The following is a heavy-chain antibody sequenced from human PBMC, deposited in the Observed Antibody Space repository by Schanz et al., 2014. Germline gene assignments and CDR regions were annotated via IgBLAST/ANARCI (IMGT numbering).Heavy chain of an antibody. D-gene: IGHD3-22*01. CDR2: IMASGGGT. J-gene: IGHJ4*02. V-gene: IGHV3-23*01. CDR1: DFTFSTDA. Sequence: DVHLLESGGGLVQPGGSLRLSCAASDFTFSTDAMSWVRQAPGKGLEWLSVIMASGGGTYYADSVKGQFTISIDNSKNTLYLQMNSLRVEDTAVYSCANDRAWDYESSGYFDYWGQGTLVTVSS. CDR3: ANDRAWDYESSGYFDY.